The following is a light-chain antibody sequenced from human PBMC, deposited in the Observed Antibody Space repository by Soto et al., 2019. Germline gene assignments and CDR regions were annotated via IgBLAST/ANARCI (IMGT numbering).Light chain of an antibody. V-gene: IGKV3-20*01. Sequence: EIVLTQSPGTLSLSPGERATLSCRASQRVTSSYLAWHQQKPGQAPRLLIYGASKRATGIPDRFSGSGSGTDFTLTISILEPEDFAVYYCQPYGSSPLTFGQGTKVEIK. CDR3: QPYGSSPLT. CDR2: GAS. J-gene: IGKJ1*01. CDR1: QRVTSSY.